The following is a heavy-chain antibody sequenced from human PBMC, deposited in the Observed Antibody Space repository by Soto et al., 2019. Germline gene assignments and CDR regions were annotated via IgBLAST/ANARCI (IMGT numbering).Heavy chain of an antibody. CDR3: TRDYYDSSGYYPFDY. V-gene: IGHV3-49*03. D-gene: IGHD3-22*01. CDR2: IRSKAYGGTT. CDR1: GFTFGDYA. J-gene: IGHJ4*02. Sequence: GGSLRLSCTASGFTFGDYAMSWFRQAPGKGLEWVGFIRSKAYGGTTEYAASVKGRFTISRDDSKSIAYLQMNSLKTEDTAVYYCTRDYYDSSGYYPFDYWGQGTLVTVSS.